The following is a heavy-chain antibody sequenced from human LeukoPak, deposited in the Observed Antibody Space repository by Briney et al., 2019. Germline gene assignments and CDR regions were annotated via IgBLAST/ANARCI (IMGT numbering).Heavy chain of an antibody. CDR2: IYYSGST. D-gene: IGHD1-1*01. Sequence: SETLSLTCTVSGGSISSSSYYWGWIRQPPGKGLEWIGSIYYSGSTYYNPSLKSRVTISVDTSKNQFSLKLSSVTAADTAVYYCARLRSVGTDYWGQGTLVTVSS. J-gene: IGHJ4*02. CDR3: ARLRSVGTDY. V-gene: IGHV4-39*01. CDR1: GGSISSSSYY.